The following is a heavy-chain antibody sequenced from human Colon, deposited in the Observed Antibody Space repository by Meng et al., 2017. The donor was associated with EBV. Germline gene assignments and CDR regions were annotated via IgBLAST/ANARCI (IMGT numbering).Heavy chain of an antibody. CDR1: AWSFSGLS. Sequence: HVPLHKSCPNPLNPCVTSARTCAAQAWSFSGLSWTWLPQPPGRGPEWIGEINHSGSTNYNPSLKSRVTISTDTSKNQFSLKVKSVTAADTAVYFCARLYPPDQWLLTSDTSEYWGQGTLVTVSS. J-gene: IGHJ4*02. CDR2: INHSGST. CDR3: ARLYPPDQWLLTSDTSEY. V-gene: IGHV4-34*01. D-gene: IGHD6-19*01.